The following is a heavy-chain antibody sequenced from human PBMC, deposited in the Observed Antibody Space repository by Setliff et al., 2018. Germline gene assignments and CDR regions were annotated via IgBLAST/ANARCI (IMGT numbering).Heavy chain of an antibody. V-gene: IGHV4-39*02. Sequence: SETLSLTCTVSGGSISSSSYYWGWIRQPPGKGLEWIGSIYYSGSTYYNPSLKSRVTISVDTSKNQFSLKLSSVTAADTAVYYCARDRAWFDPWGQGTLVTVSS. CDR3: ARDRAWFDP. CDR1: GGSISSSSYY. CDR2: IYYSGST. J-gene: IGHJ5*02.